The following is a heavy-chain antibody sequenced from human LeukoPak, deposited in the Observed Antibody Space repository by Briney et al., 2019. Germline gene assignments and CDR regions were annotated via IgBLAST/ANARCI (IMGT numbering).Heavy chain of an antibody. J-gene: IGHJ3*02. Sequence: PGGSLRLSCAASGFTFSTYGMHWVRQAPGKGLEWVTFIRYDESNKYYADSVKGRFTISRDNSKNTLFLQMNSLRAEDTAVYYCAKADHSGSFNDAFDIWGQGTMVTVSS. CDR3: AKADHSGSFNDAFDI. CDR1: GFTFSTYG. D-gene: IGHD1-26*01. CDR2: IRYDESNK. V-gene: IGHV3-30*02.